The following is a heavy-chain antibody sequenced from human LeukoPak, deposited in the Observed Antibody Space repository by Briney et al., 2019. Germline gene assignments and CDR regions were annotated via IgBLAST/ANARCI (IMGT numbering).Heavy chain of an antibody. D-gene: IGHD4-17*01. Sequence: ASVKVSCKASGGTFSSYAISWVRQAPGQGLEWMGGIIPLFGTANYAQNFQGRITITADTSTSTAYMKLSSLRSEDTAVYYCARELTTVTTSHFDYWGQGTLVTVSS. J-gene: IGHJ4*02. CDR1: GGTFSSYA. V-gene: IGHV1-69*06. CDR3: ARELTTVTTSHFDY. CDR2: IIPLFGTA.